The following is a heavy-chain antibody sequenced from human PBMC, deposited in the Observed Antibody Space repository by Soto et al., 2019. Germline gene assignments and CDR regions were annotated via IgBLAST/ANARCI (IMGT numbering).Heavy chain of an antibody. CDR3: AHQLLLPAEGDFWSGFYFDY. Sequence: QITLKESGPTLVNPTQTLTLTCTFSGFSLSTSGVGVGWIRQPPGKALEWLALIYWDDDKRYSPSLKSRLTITKDTSKNQVVLTMTNMDPVDTATYYCAHQLLLPAEGDFWSGFYFDYWGQGTLVTVSS. V-gene: IGHV2-5*02. D-gene: IGHD3-3*01. CDR2: IYWDDDK. CDR1: GFSLSTSGVG. J-gene: IGHJ4*02.